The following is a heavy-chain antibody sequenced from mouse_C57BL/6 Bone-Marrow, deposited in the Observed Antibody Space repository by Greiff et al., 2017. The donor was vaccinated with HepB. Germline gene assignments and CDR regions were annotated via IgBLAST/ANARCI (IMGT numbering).Heavy chain of an antibody. CDR2: IYPGSGNT. CDR1: GYTFTDYY. D-gene: IGHD1-1*01. V-gene: IGHV1-76*01. J-gene: IGHJ1*03. Sequence: QVTLKVSGAELVRPGASVKLSCKASGYTFTDYYINWVKQRPGQGLEWIARIYPGSGNTYYNEKFKGKATLTAEKSSSTAYMQLSSLTSEDSAVYCCARGSEFNYYGSSYYWYFDVWGTGTTVTVSS. CDR3: ARGSEFNYYGSSYYWYFDV.